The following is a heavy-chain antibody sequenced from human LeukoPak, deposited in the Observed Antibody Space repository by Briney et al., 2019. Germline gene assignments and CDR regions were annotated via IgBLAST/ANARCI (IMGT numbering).Heavy chain of an antibody. CDR3: AREGRVSGYDFDC. CDR2: INSDGSSI. D-gene: IGHD5-12*01. J-gene: IGHJ4*02. V-gene: IGHV3-74*03. Sequence: GGSLRLSCAVSGFSVSGYWMTWVRQAPGKGLEWVSRINSDGSSITYADSVKGRFTISRDNAKNTLYLQMNSLRVEDTAVYYCAREGRVSGYDFDCWGQGTLVTVSS. CDR1: GFSVSGYW.